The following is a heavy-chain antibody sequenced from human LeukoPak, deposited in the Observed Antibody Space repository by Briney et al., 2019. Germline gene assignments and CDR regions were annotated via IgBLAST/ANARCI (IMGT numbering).Heavy chain of an antibody. V-gene: IGHV4-34*01. CDR3: ARALYYDFWSGYPSFDY. CDR1: GGSFSGYY. CDR2: INHSGST. D-gene: IGHD3-3*01. J-gene: IGHJ4*02. Sequence: SETLSLTCAVYGGSFSGYYWSWLRQPPGKGLEWIGEINHSGSTNYNPSLKSRVTISVDTSKNQFSLKLSSVTAADTAVYYCARALYYDFWSGYPSFDYWGQGTLVTVSS.